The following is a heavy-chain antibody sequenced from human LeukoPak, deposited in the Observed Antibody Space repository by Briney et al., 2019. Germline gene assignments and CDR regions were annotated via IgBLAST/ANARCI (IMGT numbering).Heavy chain of an antibody. CDR1: GGSISSGGYY. CDR2: IYYSGST. Sequence: PSETLSLTCTVSGGSISSGGYYWSWIRQHPGKGLEWIGYIYYSGSTYYNPSLKSRVTISVDTSKNRFSLKLSSVTAADTAVYYCARRRLDYDFWSGPDYGMDVWGQGTTVTVSS. CDR3: ARRRLDYDFWSGPDYGMDV. D-gene: IGHD3-3*01. J-gene: IGHJ6*02. V-gene: IGHV4-31*03.